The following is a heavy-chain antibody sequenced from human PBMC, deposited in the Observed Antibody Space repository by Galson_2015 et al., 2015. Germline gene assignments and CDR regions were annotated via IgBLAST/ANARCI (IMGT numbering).Heavy chain of an antibody. Sequence: SLRLSCAASGFTFSNYALNWVRQPPGKGLEWVAGVSNSADRTYYADSVKGRFTSSRDNPRNTLYLQMNGLRAEDTAVYYCAKARAYCGGISCNPNWYYFGMDVWGQGTTVTVSS. CDR3: AKARAYCGGISCNPNWYYFGMDV. CDR1: GFTFSNYA. J-gene: IGHJ6*02. V-gene: IGHV3-23*01. CDR2: VSNSADRT. D-gene: IGHD2-21*01.